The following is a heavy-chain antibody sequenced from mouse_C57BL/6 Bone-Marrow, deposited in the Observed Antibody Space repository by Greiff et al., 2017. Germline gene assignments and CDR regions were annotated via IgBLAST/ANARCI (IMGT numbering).Heavy chain of an antibody. CDR2: INPSNGGT. CDR3: ARRADAYYSSSFDY. CDR1: GYTFTSYW. J-gene: IGHJ2*01. D-gene: IGHD2-5*01. V-gene: IGHV1-53*01. Sequence: VQLQQSGTELVKPGASVKLSCKASGYTFTSYWMHWVKQRPGQGLEWIGNINPSNGGTNYNEKFKSKATLTVDKSSRTAYMQLSSLTSEDSAVYDSARRADAYYSSSFDYWGQGTTLTVSS.